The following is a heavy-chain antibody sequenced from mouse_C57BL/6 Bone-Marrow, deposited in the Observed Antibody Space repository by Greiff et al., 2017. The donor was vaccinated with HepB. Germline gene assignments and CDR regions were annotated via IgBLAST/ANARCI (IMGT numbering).Heavy chain of an antibody. Sequence: VQLQQPGAELVKPGASVKLSCKASGYTFTSYWMHWVKQRPIQGLEWIGNIDPSDSETHYNQKFKDKATLTVDKSSSTAYMQLSSLTSEDSAVYYCARENLYYFDYWGQGTTLTVSS. J-gene: IGHJ2*01. CDR1: GYTFTSYW. V-gene: IGHV1-52*01. CDR3: ARENLYYFDY. CDR2: IDPSDSET.